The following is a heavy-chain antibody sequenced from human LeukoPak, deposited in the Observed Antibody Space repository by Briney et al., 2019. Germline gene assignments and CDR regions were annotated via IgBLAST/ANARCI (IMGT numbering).Heavy chain of an antibody. CDR1: GGSFSGYY. CDR3: ARYTTGWYYFDY. Sequence: SETLSLTCAVYGGSFSGYYWSWIRQPPGKGLEWIGEINHSGSTKYNPSLKSRVTTSVDTSKNQFSLKLSSVTAADTAVYYCARYTTGWYYFDYWGQGTLVTVSS. CDR2: INHSGST. D-gene: IGHD6-13*01. J-gene: IGHJ4*02. V-gene: IGHV4-34*01.